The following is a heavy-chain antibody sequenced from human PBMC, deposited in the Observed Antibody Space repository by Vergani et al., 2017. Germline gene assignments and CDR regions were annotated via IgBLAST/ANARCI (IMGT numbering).Heavy chain of an antibody. CDR3: ARGRYYGSGSYPWVLRRYMDG. V-gene: IGHV4-34*01. J-gene: IGHJ6*03. D-gene: IGHD3-10*01. CDR2: INHSGST. Sequence: QVQLQQWGAGLLKPSETLSLTCAVYGGSFSGYYWIWIRQPPGKGLEWIGEINHSGSTNYNPSLKSRVTISVDTSKNQFSLKLSSVTAADTAVYYCARGRYYGSGSYPWVLRRYMDGWGKGTTVTVSS. CDR1: GGSFSGYY.